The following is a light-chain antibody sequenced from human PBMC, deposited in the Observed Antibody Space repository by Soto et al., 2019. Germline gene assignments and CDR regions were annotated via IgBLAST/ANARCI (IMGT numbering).Light chain of an antibody. V-gene: IGLV3-21*02. CDR1: NIGSKG. Sequence: SYELTQPTSLSVAPGQTATITCGGNNIGSKGVHWYQQRPGQAPVLVVFEDSDRPSGIPERFTGSNSGNTATLTISRVEAGDEADYYCQVWDSTTDRVVFGGGTKLTVL. CDR3: QVWDSTTDRVV. CDR2: EDS. J-gene: IGLJ2*01.